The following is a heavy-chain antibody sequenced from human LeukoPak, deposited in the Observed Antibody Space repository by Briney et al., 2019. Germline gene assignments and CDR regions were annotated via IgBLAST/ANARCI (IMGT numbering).Heavy chain of an antibody. Sequence: PSETLSLTCTVSGYSISSGHYWGWIRQPPGKGLEWIGSIYHSGSTYYNPSLKGRVTISVDTSKNQFSLKLSSVTAADTAVYYCARAVSTFDPWGQGTLVTVSS. CDR3: ARAVSTFDP. CDR2: IYHSGST. D-gene: IGHD5/OR15-5a*01. CDR1: GYSISSGHY. V-gene: IGHV4-38-2*02. J-gene: IGHJ5*02.